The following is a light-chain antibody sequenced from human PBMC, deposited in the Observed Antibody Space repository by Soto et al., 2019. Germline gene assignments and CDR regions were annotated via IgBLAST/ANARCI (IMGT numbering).Light chain of an antibody. V-gene: IGLV2-14*01. CDR2: EVN. Sequence: ALTQPASVSGSPGQSITISCTGTISDVGGYNYVAWYQQHPGKAPKLMIYEVNTRPSGISNRFSGSKSGNTASLTISGLQAEDEADYYCSSYTSSSTWVFGGGTKLTVL. CDR3: SSYTSSSTWV. J-gene: IGLJ2*01. CDR1: ISDVGGYNY.